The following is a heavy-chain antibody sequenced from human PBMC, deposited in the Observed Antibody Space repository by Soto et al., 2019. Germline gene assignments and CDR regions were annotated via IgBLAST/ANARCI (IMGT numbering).Heavy chain of an antibody. CDR3: ARVGGINWFDP. V-gene: IGHV4-30-2*05. Sequence: SETLSLTCAVSGGSISSGGYSWSWIRQPPGKGLEWIGYIYHSGSTYYNPSLKSRVTISVDTSKNQFSLKLSSVTAADTAVYYCARVGGINWFDPWGQGTLVTVS. D-gene: IGHD1-20*01. J-gene: IGHJ5*02. CDR2: IYHSGST. CDR1: GGSISSGGYS.